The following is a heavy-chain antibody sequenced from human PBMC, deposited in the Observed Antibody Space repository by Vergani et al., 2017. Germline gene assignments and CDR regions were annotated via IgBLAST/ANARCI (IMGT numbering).Heavy chain of an antibody. J-gene: IGHJ4*02. Sequence: EVQLLESGGGLVQPGGSLRLSCAASGFTFSSYAMSWVRQAPGKGLEWVSAISGSSGSTYYADSVKGRFTISRDNSKNTLYLQMNSLRAEDTAVYYCAKSGVVLRFLEWLLYYFDYWGQGTLVTVSS. V-gene: IGHV3-23*01. CDR2: ISGSSGST. D-gene: IGHD3-3*01. CDR1: GFTFSSYA. CDR3: AKSGVVLRFLEWLLYYFDY.